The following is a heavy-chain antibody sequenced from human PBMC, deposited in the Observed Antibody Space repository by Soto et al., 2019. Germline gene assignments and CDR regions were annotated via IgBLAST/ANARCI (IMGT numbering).Heavy chain of an antibody. J-gene: IGHJ5*02. CDR3: ARELLGSGWLGNWCDX. D-gene: IGHD6-19*01. CDR2: TYYRSKWYN. V-gene: IGHV6-1*01. CDR1: GDSVSSNSAA. Sequence: QTLSLTCSISGDSVSSNSAAWNWIRQSPSIGLEWLGRTYYRSKWYNDYAVSVKSRITINPDTSKNQLSLQLNYVTPEDTAVYYCARELLGSGWLGNWCDXWGQVTLFTVSX.